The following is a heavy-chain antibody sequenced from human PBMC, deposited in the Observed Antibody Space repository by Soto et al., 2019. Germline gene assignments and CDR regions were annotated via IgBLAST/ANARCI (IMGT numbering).Heavy chain of an antibody. CDR1: SVSNAW. Sequence: SVSNAWMNWVRQAPGKGLEWVGRIKSKTDGGTTDYAAPVKGRFTISRDDSKNTLYLQMNSLKTEDTAVYYCTTPTGSGWGYAFDIWGQGKMFPVSS. V-gene: IGHV3-15*07. CDR3: TTPTGSGWGYAFDI. D-gene: IGHD6-19*01. CDR2: IKSKTDGGTT. J-gene: IGHJ3*02.